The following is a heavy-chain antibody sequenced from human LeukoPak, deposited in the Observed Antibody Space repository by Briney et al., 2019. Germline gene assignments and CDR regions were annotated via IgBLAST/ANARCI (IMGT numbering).Heavy chain of an antibody. J-gene: IGHJ5*02. CDR2: IYYSENT. CDR1: GYSISSSSYY. V-gene: IGHV4-39*07. D-gene: IGHD3-3*01. CDR3: ARDLTPYDFWSGSNWFDP. Sequence: SETLSLTCAVSGYSISSSSYYWGWIRQPPGKGLEWIGSIYYSENTYYNPSLKSRVTISVDTSKNQFSLKLSSVTAADTAVYYCARDLTPYDFWSGSNWFDPWGQGTLVTVSS.